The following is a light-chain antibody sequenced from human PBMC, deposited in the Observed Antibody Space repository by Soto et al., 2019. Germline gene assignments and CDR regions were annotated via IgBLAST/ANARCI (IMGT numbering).Light chain of an antibody. Sequence: DIQMTQSPSSLSASVGDRVTITCRASQSISSYLNWYQQKPGKAPKLLIYAASSLQSGVPSRFSGSGSGTDFTLTISSLQPEDFATYYWQQSYSTSWSFGQGTKLEIK. J-gene: IGKJ2*01. CDR3: QQSYSTSWS. CDR2: AAS. V-gene: IGKV1-39*01. CDR1: QSISSY.